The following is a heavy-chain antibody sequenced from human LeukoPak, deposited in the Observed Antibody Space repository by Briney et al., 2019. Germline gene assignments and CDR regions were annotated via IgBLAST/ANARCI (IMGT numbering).Heavy chain of an antibody. J-gene: IGHJ4*02. CDR2: ISAYNGNT. V-gene: IGHV1-18*01. Sequence: GASVKVSCKASGGTFSSYAISWVRQAPGQGLEWMGWISAYNGNTNYAQKLQGRVTMTTDTSTSTAYMELRSLRSDDTAVYYCARNSIAAFDYWGQGTLVTVSS. CDR1: GGTFSSYA. D-gene: IGHD6-13*01. CDR3: ARNSIAAFDY.